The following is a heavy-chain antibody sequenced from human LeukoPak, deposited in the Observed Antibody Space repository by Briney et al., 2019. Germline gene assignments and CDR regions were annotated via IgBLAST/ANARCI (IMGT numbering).Heavy chain of an antibody. V-gene: IGHV4-39*01. CDR3: ARHYYDFWSGYYTGLPDY. Sequence: SETLSLTCTVSGGSVSSGSYYWGWIRQPPGKGLEWIGSIYYSGSTYYNPSLKSRVTISVDTSKNQFSLKLSSVTAADTAVYYCARHYYDFWSGYYTGLPDYWGQGTLVTVSS. D-gene: IGHD3-3*01. J-gene: IGHJ4*02. CDR1: GGSVSSGSYY. CDR2: IYYSGST.